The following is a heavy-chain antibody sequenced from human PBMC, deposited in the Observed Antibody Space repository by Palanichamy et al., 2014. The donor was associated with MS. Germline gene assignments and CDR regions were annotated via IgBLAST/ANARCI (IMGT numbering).Heavy chain of an antibody. J-gene: IGHJ4*02. V-gene: IGHV4-38-2*02. CDR2: IYHSGST. Sequence: QVQLQESGPGLVKPSETLSLTCTVSGYSISSGYYWGWIRQPPGKGLEWIGSIYHSGSTYYNPSLKSRVAISVDTSKNQFSLKLSSVTAADTVVYYCARDRQQLGYDYWGQGTLVTVSS. CDR3: ARDRQQLGYDY. D-gene: IGHD6-13*01. CDR1: GYSISSGYY.